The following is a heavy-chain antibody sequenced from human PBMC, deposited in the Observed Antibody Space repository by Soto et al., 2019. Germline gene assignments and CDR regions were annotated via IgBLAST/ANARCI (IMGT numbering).Heavy chain of an antibody. Sequence: GGSLRLSCAASGFTFSDYAMSWVRQTPGTGLEWVSVISGSGGSTSYADSVKGRFTISRDNYKNTLYLQMNSLRGDDTAIYYCAKDRRVVRGYYITLLHWGQGTLVTVSS. J-gene: IGHJ4*02. D-gene: IGHD3-22*01. CDR3: AKDRRVVRGYYITLLH. CDR2: ISGSGGST. V-gene: IGHV3-23*01. CDR1: GFTFSDYA.